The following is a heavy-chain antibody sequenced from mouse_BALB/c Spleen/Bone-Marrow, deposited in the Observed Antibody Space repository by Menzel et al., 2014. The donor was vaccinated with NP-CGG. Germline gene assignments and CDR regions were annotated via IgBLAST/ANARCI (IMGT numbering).Heavy chain of an antibody. V-gene: IGHV3-2*02. J-gene: IGHJ1*01. CDR1: GYSITSDYA. CDR3: ARSLYFDV. Sequence: EVNLVESGPGLVKPSQSLSLTCTVTGYSITSDYAWNWIRQFPGNKLEWMGYINYSGSTSYNPFLKSRISITRDTSKNQFFLQLNSVTTEDTATYYCARSLYFDVWGAGTTVTVSS. CDR2: INYSGST.